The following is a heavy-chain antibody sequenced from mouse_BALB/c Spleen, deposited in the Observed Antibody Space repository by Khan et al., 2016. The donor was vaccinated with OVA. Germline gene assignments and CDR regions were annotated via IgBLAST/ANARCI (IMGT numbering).Heavy chain of an antibody. V-gene: IGHV2-6-1*01. D-gene: IGHD2-10*01. CDR1: GFSLTNYG. Sequence: QVQPKESGPGLAAPSQSLSITCTISGFSLTNYGVHWVRQPPGKGLEWLVVIWSDGSTNYNSVLKSRLTITKDNSQSQVFLKMNSLQTDDTAIYFCARQPYYHYNIMDYWGQGTSVTVSS. J-gene: IGHJ4*01. CDR2: IWSDGST. CDR3: ARQPYYHYNIMDY.